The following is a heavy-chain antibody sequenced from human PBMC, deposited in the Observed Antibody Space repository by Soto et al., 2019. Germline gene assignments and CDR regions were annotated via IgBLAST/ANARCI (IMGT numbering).Heavy chain of an antibody. V-gene: IGHV3-23*01. CDR2: ISGSGGST. Sequence: GGSLRLSCAASGFTISSYAMSWVRQAPGKGLEWVSAISGSGGSTYYADSVKGRFTISRDNSKNTLYLQMNSLRAEDTAVYYCAKSYRDSSSWYRPYYYYGMDVWGQGTTVTVSS. CDR3: AKSYRDSSSWYRPYYYYGMDV. J-gene: IGHJ6*02. CDR1: GFTISSYA. D-gene: IGHD6-13*01.